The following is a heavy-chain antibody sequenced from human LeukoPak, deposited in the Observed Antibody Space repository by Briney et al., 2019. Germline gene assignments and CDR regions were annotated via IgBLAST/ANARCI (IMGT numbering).Heavy chain of an antibody. Sequence: GESLKISCEASGYSFTNYWIGWVRQMPGKGLEWMGIIFPGDFETRYSPSFQGQVTISADKSISTAYLQCSSLTASATAIYYCARHASIYACSGYDPFDYWGQGTLVTVSS. CDR2: IFPGDFET. J-gene: IGHJ4*02. D-gene: IGHD5-12*01. V-gene: IGHV5-51*01. CDR1: GYSFTNYW. CDR3: ARHASIYACSGYDPFDY.